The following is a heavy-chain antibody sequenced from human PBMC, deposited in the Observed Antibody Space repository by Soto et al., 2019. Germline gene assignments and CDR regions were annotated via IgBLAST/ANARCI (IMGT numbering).Heavy chain of an antibody. CDR1: GFTFSSYG. D-gene: IGHD2-15*01. J-gene: IGHJ6*02. Sequence: PGESLKISCAASGFTFSSYGMHWVRQAPGKGLEWVAVIWYDGSNKYYADSVKGRFTISRDNSKNTLYLQMNSLRAEDTAVYYCASGEVVVAARRGVGGSYYYGMDVWGQGATVTVSS. V-gene: IGHV3-33*01. CDR2: IWYDGSNK. CDR3: ASGEVVVAARRGVGGSYYYGMDV.